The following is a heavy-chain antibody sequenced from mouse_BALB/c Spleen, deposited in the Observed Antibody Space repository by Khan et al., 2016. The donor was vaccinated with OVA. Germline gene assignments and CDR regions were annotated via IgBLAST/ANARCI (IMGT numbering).Heavy chain of an antibody. CDR1: GFSLTSYG. V-gene: IGHV2-3*01. J-gene: IGHJ4*01. CDR2: IWGDGNT. Sequence: QVQLKQSGPGLVAPSQSLSITCTVSGFSLTSYGVSWVRQPPGKGLEWLGVIWGDGNTNFHSALRSRLSISKNNSKSQVFLKLNSLQTDDTATYYCAKDRGYYAVDYWGQGTSVTVSS. CDR3: AKDRGYYAVDY.